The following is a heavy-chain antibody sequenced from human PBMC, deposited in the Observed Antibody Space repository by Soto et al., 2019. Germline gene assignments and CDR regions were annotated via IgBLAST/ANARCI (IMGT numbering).Heavy chain of an antibody. CDR1: GFTVSNYA. V-gene: IGHV3-23*01. CDR3: AKFGSGYDFDY. D-gene: IGHD5-12*01. J-gene: IGHJ4*02. Sequence: EVQLLESGGGLVQPGGSLRLSCAASGFTVSNYAMSWVRQAPGKGLEWVSAISGSGGSTHYADSVKGRFTISRDNSKNTLYLQMNSLRAEDTAVYYCAKFGSGYDFDYWGQGTLVTVSS. CDR2: ISGSGGST.